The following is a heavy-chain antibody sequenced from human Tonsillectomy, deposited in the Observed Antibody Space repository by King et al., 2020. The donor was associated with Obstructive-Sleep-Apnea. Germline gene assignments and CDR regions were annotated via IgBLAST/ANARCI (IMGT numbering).Heavy chain of an antibody. Sequence: QLQESGPGLVRPSETLSLTCTVSGGSISGFYWSWIRQPPGKGLEWIGYIYYSGSTDSNPSLKSRVTISLDTSKNQFALNLNSVTAADTAVYYCARRGRGRAGWDFWGQGSLFTVSS. V-gene: IGHV4-59*08. CDR2: IYYSGST. D-gene: IGHD2-15*01. CDR3: ARRGRGRAGWDF. CDR1: GGSISGFY. J-gene: IGHJ4*02.